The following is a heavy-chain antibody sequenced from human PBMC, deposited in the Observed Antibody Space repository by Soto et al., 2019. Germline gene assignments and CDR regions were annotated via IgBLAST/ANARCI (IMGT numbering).Heavy chain of an antibody. CDR2: INTSGGNS. Sequence: HLAQSGPEVERPGASVKISCKASGFIFTDWFMHWVRQAPGQGPEWMGIINTSGGNSIYSQKFQDRVTMTRDTSTSTLYLELTSLTSADTAVYYCAKEGAIPGEVDAWGQGTLVTVSS. CDR1: GFIFTDWF. CDR3: AKEGAIPGEVDA. J-gene: IGHJ1*01. D-gene: IGHD2-21*01. V-gene: IGHV1-46*01.